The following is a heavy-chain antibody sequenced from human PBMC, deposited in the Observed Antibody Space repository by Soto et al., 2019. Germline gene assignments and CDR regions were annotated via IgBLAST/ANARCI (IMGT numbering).Heavy chain of an antibody. D-gene: IGHD3-3*01. CDR1: GFTFSSYG. CDR3: ARGPTYYDFWSGYNAFDI. J-gene: IGHJ3*02. CDR2: IWYDGSNK. V-gene: IGHV3-33*01. Sequence: QVQLVESGGGVVQPGRSLRLSCAASGFTFSSYGMHWVRQAPGEGLEWVAVIWYDGSNKYYADSVKGRFTISRDNSKNTLYLQMNSLRAEDTAVYYCARGPTYYDFWSGYNAFDIWGQGTMVTVSS.